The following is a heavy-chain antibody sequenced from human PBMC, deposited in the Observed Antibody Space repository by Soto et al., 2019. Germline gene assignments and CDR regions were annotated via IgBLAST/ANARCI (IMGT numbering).Heavy chain of an antibody. CDR1: GYTFTSYD. D-gene: IGHD6-6*01. CDR3: AGGIAARPSGWFDP. CDR2: MNPNSGNT. Sequence: QVQLVQSGAEVKKPGASVKVSCKASGYTFTSYDINWVRQATGQGLEWMGWMNPNSGNTGYAQKFQGRVTMTSNTAISTAYMELGSLRAEDTAVYYCAGGIAARPSGWFDPWGPGTLVTVSS. V-gene: IGHV1-8*01. J-gene: IGHJ5*02.